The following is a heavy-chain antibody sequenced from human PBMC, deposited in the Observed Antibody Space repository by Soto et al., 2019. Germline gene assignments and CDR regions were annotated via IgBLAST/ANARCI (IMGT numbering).Heavy chain of an antibody. D-gene: IGHD3-10*01. Sequence: QVQLVQSGAEVKKPGSSVKVSCKASGGTVSSYAISWERQAPGQGLEWIGGIIPIFGTANYAQKFQGRGTITADESTSTAYMELSSLRSEDTAMYYCATNRGWYRKYWGQGTLVTVSS. V-gene: IGHV1-69*12. J-gene: IGHJ4*02. CDR3: ATNRGWYRKY. CDR2: IIPIFGTA. CDR1: GGTVSSYA.